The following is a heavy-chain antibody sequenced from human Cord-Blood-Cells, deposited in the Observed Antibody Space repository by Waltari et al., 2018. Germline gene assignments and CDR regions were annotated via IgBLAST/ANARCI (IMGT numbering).Heavy chain of an antibody. D-gene: IGHD6-6*01. CDR3: ARIPYSSSSEGAFDI. CDR2: IDWDDDK. V-gene: IGHV2-70*15. J-gene: IGHJ3*02. Sequence: QVTLRESGPALVKPTQTLTLTCTFSGFSLSTSAMCVSWIRQPPGKALEWLARIDWDDDKYYSTSLKTRLTISKDTSKNQVVLTMTNMDPVDTATYYCARIPYSSSSEGAFDIWGQGTMVTVSS. CDR1: GFSLSTSAMC.